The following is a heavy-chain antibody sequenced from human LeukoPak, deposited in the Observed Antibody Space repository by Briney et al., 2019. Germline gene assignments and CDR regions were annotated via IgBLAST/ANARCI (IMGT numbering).Heavy chain of an antibody. V-gene: IGHV3-21*01. CDR3: VRENHGSFDY. CDR1: GFSFSSYY. D-gene: IGHD1-14*01. Sequence: GGSLRLSCAASGFSFSSYYVNWVRQAPGKGLEWVSFISSSSTYIYYADSVRGRFAISRDNAKNSLYLQMNSLRAEDTAVYYCVRENHGSFDYWGQGSLVTVSS. CDR2: ISSSSTYI. J-gene: IGHJ4*02.